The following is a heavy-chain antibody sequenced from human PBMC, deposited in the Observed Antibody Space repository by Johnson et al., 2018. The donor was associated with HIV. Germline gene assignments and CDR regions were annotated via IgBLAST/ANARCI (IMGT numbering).Heavy chain of an antibody. CDR2: FFFNGGST. D-gene: IGHD3-22*01. V-gene: IGHV3-20*04. CDR1: RFTFRRYA. Sequence: VQLVESRGGVVQPGRSLIVSCGASRFTFRRYAMHWVRHAPWKVLEWVSGFFFNGGSTGYADSVKGRFTISRDNAKNSLYLKMNSLRAEDTAVYYCARVSSGGAFDIWGQGTMVNVSS. CDR3: ARVSSGGAFDI. J-gene: IGHJ3*02.